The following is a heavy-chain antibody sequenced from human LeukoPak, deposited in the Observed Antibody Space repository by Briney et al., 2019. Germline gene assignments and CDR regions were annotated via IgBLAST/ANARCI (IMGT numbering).Heavy chain of an antibody. V-gene: IGHV4-34*01. CDR3: ARDISAVTTGDY. J-gene: IGHJ4*02. D-gene: IGHD4-17*01. Sequence: SETLSLTCVVYGGSLSGYYWSWNRQSPGKGLEWIGEINHSGSTTYNPSLKSRVTISVDTSKNQFSLKLSSVTAADTAVYYCARDISAVTTGDYWGQGTLVTVSS. CDR2: INHSGST. CDR1: GGSLSGYY.